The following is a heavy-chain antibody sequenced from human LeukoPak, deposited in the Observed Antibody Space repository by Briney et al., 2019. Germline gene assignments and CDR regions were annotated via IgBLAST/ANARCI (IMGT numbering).Heavy chain of an antibody. V-gene: IGHV3-23*01. Sequence: GGSLRLSCAASGFTFSTYAMTWVRQAPGKGLEWVSGINSNGDEIYYADSVRGRFTISRDNSNNALYLQMNSLRAEDTAVYYCARGRYCSGHNCYFDYWGQGTLVTVSS. CDR1: GFTFSTYA. CDR3: ARGRYCSGHNCYFDY. J-gene: IGHJ4*02. D-gene: IGHD2-15*01. CDR2: INSNGDEI.